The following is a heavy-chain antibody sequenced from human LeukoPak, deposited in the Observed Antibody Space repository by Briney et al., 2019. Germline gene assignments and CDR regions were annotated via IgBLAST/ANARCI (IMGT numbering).Heavy chain of an antibody. V-gene: IGHV1-18*01. CDR1: GYIFTSYD. J-gene: IGHJ6*03. Sequence: ASVKVSCKASGYIFTSYDITWVRQAPGQGLEWMGWISAYNGNTNYAQKFQGRVTMTTDTSTSTVYMELSSLRSEDTAVYYCARDGAGGSYYYYYYYYMDVWGKGTTVTVSS. CDR2: ISAYNGNT. D-gene: IGHD1-26*01. CDR3: ARDGAGGSYYYYYYYYMDV.